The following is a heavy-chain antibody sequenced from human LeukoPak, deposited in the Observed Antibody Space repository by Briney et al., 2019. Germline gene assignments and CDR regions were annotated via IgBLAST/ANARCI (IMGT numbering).Heavy chain of an antibody. CDR3: ARTYYYVSGSAPPDYFDY. Sequence: GGSLRLSCAASGFTFSSYSMNWVRQAPGKGLEWVSSISSSSSYLYYADSVKGRFTISRDNAKNSLYLQMNSLRAEDTAVYYCARTYYYVSGSAPPDYFDYWGRGTLVTVSS. CDR2: ISSSSSYL. D-gene: IGHD3-10*01. CDR1: GFTFSSYS. V-gene: IGHV3-21*01. J-gene: IGHJ4*02.